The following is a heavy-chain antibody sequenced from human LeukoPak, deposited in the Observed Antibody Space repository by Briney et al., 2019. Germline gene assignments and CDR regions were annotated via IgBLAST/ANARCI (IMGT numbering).Heavy chain of an antibody. CDR2: IWYDGSNK. J-gene: IGHJ4*02. Sequence: PGGSLRLSCAASGFTFSSYGMHWVRQAPGKGLEWVAVIWYDGSNKYYADSVKGRFTISRDNSKNTLYLQMNSLRAEDTAVYYCAREPITMVRGVFDYWGQGTLVTVSS. CDR3: AREPITMVRGVFDY. D-gene: IGHD3-10*01. V-gene: IGHV3-33*01. CDR1: GFTFSSYG.